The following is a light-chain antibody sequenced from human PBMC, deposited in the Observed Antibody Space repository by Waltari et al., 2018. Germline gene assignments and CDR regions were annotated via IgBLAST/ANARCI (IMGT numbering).Light chain of an antibody. CDR1: QSISSF. V-gene: IGKV1-39*01. CDR2: AAS. Sequence: DIQMTQSPSSLSASVGDSVTITCRASQSISSFVNLYQQKPGKAPKLLIYAASSLHSGFPSRFSGSGSAGTDFTLTISSLQPEDFATYYCQESYSRRTCGEGTKVEIK. CDR3: QESYSRRT. J-gene: IGKJ1*01.